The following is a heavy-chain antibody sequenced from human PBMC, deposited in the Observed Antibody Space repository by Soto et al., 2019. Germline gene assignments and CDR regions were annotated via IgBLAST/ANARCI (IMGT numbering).Heavy chain of an antibody. V-gene: IGHV1-18*01. CDR3: ARESSYYYYYMDV. D-gene: IGHD3-16*02. CDR1: GYTFTSYC. Sequence: GASVKVSCKASGYTFTSYCISRVRQAPGQGLEWMGWISAYNGNTNYAQKLQGRVTMTTDTSTSTAYMELRSLRSDDTAVYYCARESSYYYYYMDVWGKGTTVTVSS. CDR2: ISAYNGNT. J-gene: IGHJ6*03.